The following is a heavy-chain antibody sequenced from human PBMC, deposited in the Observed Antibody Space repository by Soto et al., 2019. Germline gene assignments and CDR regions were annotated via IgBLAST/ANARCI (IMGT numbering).Heavy chain of an antibody. CDR3: ARVHILTTKTDY. D-gene: IGHD3-9*01. V-gene: IGHV4-34*01. J-gene: IGHJ4*02. CDR2: INHSGST. Sequence: SEALSLTCAVYGGSVSGYYWSWIRQPPGKGLEWIGEINHSGSTNYNPSLKSRVTISVDTSKNQFSLKLSSVTAADTAVYYCARVHILTTKTDYWGQGTLVTVSS. CDR1: GGSVSGYY.